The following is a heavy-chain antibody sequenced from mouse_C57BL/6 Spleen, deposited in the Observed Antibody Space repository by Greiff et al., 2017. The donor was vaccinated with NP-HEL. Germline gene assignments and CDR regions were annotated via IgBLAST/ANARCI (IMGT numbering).Heavy chain of an antibody. CDR2: IDPANGNT. J-gene: IGHJ2*01. CDR1: GFNIKNTY. CDR3: ARRAIYDGYGFDY. Sequence: VQLKQSVAELVRPGASVKLSCTASGFNIKNTYMHWVKQRPEQGLEWIGRIDPANGNTKYAPKFQGKATITADTSSNTAYLQLSSLTSEDTAIYYCARRAIYDGYGFDYWGQGTTLTVSS. V-gene: IGHV14-3*01. D-gene: IGHD2-3*01.